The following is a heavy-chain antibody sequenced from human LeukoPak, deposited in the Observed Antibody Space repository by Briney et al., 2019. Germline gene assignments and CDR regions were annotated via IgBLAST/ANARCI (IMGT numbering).Heavy chain of an antibody. V-gene: IGHV3-66*04. CDR3: ARRGTYDYGDYYYFDY. J-gene: IGHJ4*02. D-gene: IGHD4-17*01. CDR2: IYSGGST. Sequence: GGSLRLSCAASGFTVSSNYMSWVRQAPGKGLEWVSVIYSGGSTYYADSVKGRFTISRDNSKNTLYLQMNSLRAENTAVYYCARRGTYDYGDYYYFDYWGQGTLVTVSS. CDR1: GFTVSSNY.